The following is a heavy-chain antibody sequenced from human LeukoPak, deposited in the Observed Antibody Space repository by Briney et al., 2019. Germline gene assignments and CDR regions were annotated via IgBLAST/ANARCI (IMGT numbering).Heavy chain of an antibody. CDR2: INSDGSST. V-gene: IGHV3-74*01. CDR3: ARVGGSNAFDI. D-gene: IGHD1-26*01. J-gene: IGHJ3*02. CDR1: GFTFSSYW. Sequence: GGSLTLSCAASGFTFSSYWVHWVRQAPGKGLVWVSPINSDGSSTSYADSVKGRFTISRDNAKNTLSLQMNSLRAEDTALYYCARVGGSNAFDIWGQGTMVIVSS.